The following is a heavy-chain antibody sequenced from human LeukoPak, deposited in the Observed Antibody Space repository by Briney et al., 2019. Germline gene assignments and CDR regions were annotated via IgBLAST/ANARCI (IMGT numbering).Heavy chain of an antibody. CDR2: IWYDGSNK. Sequence: GGSLRLSCAASGFTFSSYGMHWVRQAPVKGLEWVAVIWYDGSNKYYADSVKGRFTISRDNSKNTLYLQMNSLRAEVTAVYYCARGGIAVAGTDYWGQGTLVTVSS. CDR1: GFTFSSYG. D-gene: IGHD6-19*01. CDR3: ARGGIAVAGTDY. V-gene: IGHV3-33*01. J-gene: IGHJ4*02.